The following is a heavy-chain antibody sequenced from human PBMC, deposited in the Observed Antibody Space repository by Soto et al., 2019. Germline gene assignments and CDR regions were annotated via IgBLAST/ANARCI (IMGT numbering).Heavy chain of an antibody. V-gene: IGHV3-7*03. D-gene: IGHD4-4*01. CDR1: GFTFSGYW. CDR3: ARAPYSNAWYRFDL. CDR2: IKHDGSVQ. J-gene: IGHJ4*02. Sequence: GGSLRLSCEASGFTFSGYWMSWVRQAPGKGLEWVADIKHDGSVQYYVDSVKGRLTISRDNAKKQLYLQMNGLRAEDTALYYCARAPYSNAWYRFDLWGQGILVTVSS.